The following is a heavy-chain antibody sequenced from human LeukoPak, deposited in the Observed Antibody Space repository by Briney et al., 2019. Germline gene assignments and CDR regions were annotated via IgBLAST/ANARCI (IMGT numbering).Heavy chain of an antibody. V-gene: IGHV3-30*18. CDR3: AKDVAAGSGWFDP. CDR1: GFTFSSYG. CDR2: ISYDGSNK. Sequence: GGSLRLSCAASGFTFSSYGMHWVRQAPGKGLEWVAVISYDGSNKYYADSVKGRFTISGDNSKNTLYLQMNSLRAEDTAVYYCAKDVAAGSGWFDPWGQGTLVTVSS. D-gene: IGHD6-13*01. J-gene: IGHJ5*02.